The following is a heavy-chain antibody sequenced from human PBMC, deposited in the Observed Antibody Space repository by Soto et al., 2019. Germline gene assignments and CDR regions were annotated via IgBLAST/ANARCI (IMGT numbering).Heavy chain of an antibody. Sequence: QITLKESGPTLVKPTQTLTLTCTFSGFSFSTTGVGVGWIRQPPGQALEWLALIYWDDDKRYRPSLRDRLSITKATSKKEVILTMTNMDPVDTATYYCVSGSFPNWFDPWGQGTQVTVSS. CDR2: IYWDDDK. V-gene: IGHV2-5*02. CDR1: GFSFSTTGVG. D-gene: IGHD3-10*01. J-gene: IGHJ5*02. CDR3: VSGSFPNWFDP.